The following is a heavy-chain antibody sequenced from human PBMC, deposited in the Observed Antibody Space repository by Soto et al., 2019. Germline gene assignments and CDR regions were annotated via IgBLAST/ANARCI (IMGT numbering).Heavy chain of an antibody. J-gene: IGHJ3*02. CDR3: ARPQGRYCYDSSEAFDI. CDR2: ISYDGSNK. Sequence: QVQLVESGGGVVQPGRSLRLSCAASGFTFSSYAMHWVRQAPGKGLEWVAVISYDGSNKYYADSVKGRFTISGDNSKNTLYLQMNSLRAEDTAVYYCARPQGRYCYDSSEAFDIWGQGTMVTVSS. D-gene: IGHD3-22*01. CDR1: GFTFSSYA. V-gene: IGHV3-30-3*01.